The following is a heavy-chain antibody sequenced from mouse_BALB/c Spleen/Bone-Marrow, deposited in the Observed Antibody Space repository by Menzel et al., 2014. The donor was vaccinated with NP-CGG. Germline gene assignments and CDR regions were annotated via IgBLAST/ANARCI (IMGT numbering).Heavy chain of an antibody. V-gene: IGHV7-3*02. CDR3: ARDRNYDIHWYFDV. J-gene: IGHJ1*01. CDR1: GFTFTDYY. D-gene: IGHD1-1*01. CDR2: IRNKANGYTT. Sequence: EVKLMESGGGLVQPGGSLRLSCATSGFTFTDYYMSWVRQPPGKALEWLGFIRNKANGYTTEYSASVKGRFTISRVNSQSILYLQMNILRTEDSATYYCARDRNYDIHWYFDVWGAGTTVTVSS.